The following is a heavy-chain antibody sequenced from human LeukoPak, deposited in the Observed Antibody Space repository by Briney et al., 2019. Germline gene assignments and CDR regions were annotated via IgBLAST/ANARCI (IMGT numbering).Heavy chain of an antibody. J-gene: IGHJ4*02. D-gene: IGHD1-26*01. CDR1: GFTFSSYE. Sequence: GGSLRLSCAASGFTFSSYEMNWVRQAPGRGLEWVSGISAGGDNAHYADSVKGRFTISRDNSKNTLYLQMNSLSAEDTAVYYCAKDTRAGGWGQGTLVTASS. V-gene: IGHV3-23*01. CDR3: AKDTRAGG. CDR2: ISAGGDNA.